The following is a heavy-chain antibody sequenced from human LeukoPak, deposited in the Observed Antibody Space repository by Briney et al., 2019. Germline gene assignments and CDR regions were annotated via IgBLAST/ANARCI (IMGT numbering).Heavy chain of an antibody. CDR2: IYYSGST. V-gene: IGHV4-31*03. J-gene: IGHJ4*02. CDR1: GGSISSGGYY. CDR3: ARISYVWGSYRYPDY. Sequence: SETLSLTCTVSGGSISSGGYYWSWIRQHPGKGLEWIGYIYYSGSTYYNPSLKSRVTISVDTSKNQFSLKLSSVTAADTAVYYCARISYVWGSYRYPDYWSQGTLVTVSS. D-gene: IGHD3-16*02.